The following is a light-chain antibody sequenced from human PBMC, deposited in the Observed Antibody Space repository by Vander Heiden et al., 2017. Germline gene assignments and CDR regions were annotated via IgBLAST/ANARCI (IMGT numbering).Light chain of an antibody. V-gene: IGLV1-44*01. CDR3: ATWDDSLNGVV. J-gene: IGLJ2*01. Sequence: QSVLTQPPSASGPPGQRVTISCSGSSTNVGGNAVTWYQQLPGTAPKLLIYSNYQRPSGVPDRLSGSKSGTSASLAISGLQSEDEADYYCATWDDSLNGVVFGGGTKLTVL. CDR1: STNVGGNA. CDR2: SNY.